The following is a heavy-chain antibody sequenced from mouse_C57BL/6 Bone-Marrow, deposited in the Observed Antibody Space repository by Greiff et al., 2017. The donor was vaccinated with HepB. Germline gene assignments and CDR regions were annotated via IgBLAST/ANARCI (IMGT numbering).Heavy chain of an antibody. Sequence: EVMLVESGGGLVQPGGSMKLSCAASGFTFSDAWMDWVRQSPEKGLEWVAEIRNKANNHATYYAESVKGRFTISRADSKSSVYLQMNSLRAEDTGIYYCTRYGKEDFGYWGQGTTLTVSS. J-gene: IGHJ2*01. CDR2: IRNKANNHAT. V-gene: IGHV6-6*01. CDR3: TRYGKEDFGY. CDR1: GFTFSDAW. D-gene: IGHD2-1*01.